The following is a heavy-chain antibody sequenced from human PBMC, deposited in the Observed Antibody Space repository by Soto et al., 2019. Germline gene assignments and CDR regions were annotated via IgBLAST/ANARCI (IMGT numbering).Heavy chain of an antibody. CDR3: ARDVGRPYVLNVLHEWMNAFDI. Sequence: GASVKVSCKASGYTFTSYAMHWVRQAPGQRLEWMGWINAGNGNTKYSQKFQGRVTITRDTSASTAYMELSSLRSEDTAVYYCARDVGRPYVLNVLHEWMNAFDIWGQGTMVTVSS. D-gene: IGHD3-10*01. V-gene: IGHV1-3*01. CDR2: INAGNGNT. CDR1: GYTFTSYA. J-gene: IGHJ3*02.